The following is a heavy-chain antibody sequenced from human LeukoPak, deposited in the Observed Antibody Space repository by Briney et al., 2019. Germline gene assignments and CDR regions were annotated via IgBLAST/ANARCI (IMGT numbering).Heavy chain of an antibody. D-gene: IGHD4-17*01. J-gene: IGHJ5*02. V-gene: IGHV1-18*01. CDR1: GYTFTSYG. Sequence: ASVKVSCKASGYTFTSYGISWLRQAPGQGLEWMGWISAYNGNTNYAQKLQGRVTMTTDTSTSTAYMELRSLRSDDTAVYYCARDRFTVNNPYNWFDPWGQGTLVTVSS. CDR3: ARDRFTVNNPYNWFDP. CDR2: ISAYNGNT.